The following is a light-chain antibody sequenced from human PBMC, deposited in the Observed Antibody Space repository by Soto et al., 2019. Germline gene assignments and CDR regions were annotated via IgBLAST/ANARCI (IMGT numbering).Light chain of an antibody. CDR2: SDN. V-gene: IGLV1-44*01. CDR3: AAWDDSLNGVV. J-gene: IGLJ2*01. CDR1: SSNIGSNT. Sequence: QSVLTQPPSASGTPGQRVTISCSGGSSNIGSNTVNWYQQLPGTAPKLLIYSDNQRPSGVPDRFSGSKSGTSASLAISGLQSEAEADYYCAAWDDSLNGVVFGGGTQLTVL.